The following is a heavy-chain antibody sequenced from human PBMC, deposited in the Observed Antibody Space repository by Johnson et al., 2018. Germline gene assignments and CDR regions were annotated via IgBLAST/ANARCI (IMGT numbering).Heavy chain of an antibody. J-gene: IGHJ6*03. Sequence: QVQLVEAGGGVVQPGNSLRLSCAASGFTLSSYTMHWVRQGPGKGLEWVAALSHDGRNRFYIDSVQGRFTISGDNSRNTLFLQMNSLRTEDTAVYYCARDPVAFHGTTYPHYYYMDVWGKGTTVTVSS. D-gene: IGHD1-1*01. CDR3: ARDPVAFHGTTYPHYYYMDV. V-gene: IGHV3-30*03. CDR1: GFTLSSYT. CDR2: LSHDGRNR.